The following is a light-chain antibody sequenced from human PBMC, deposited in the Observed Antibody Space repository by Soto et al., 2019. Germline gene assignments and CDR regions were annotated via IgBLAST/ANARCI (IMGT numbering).Light chain of an antibody. V-gene: IGLV3-21*01. CDR1: DIGSKG. Sequence: SYELTQPPSVSVAPGKTASISCGGNDIGSKGVHWYQQKPGQAPVLVIYSDTDLPPVIIERFSGSNSATLATLTISRVEAGYEADYYCQVWDSGSAHVVFGGGTKVTVL. J-gene: IGLJ2*01. CDR3: QVWDSGSAHVV. CDR2: SDT.